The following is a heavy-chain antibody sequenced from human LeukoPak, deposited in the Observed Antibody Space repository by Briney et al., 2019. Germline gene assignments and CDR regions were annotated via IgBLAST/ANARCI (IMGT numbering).Heavy chain of an antibody. Sequence: ASETLSLTCTVSGGSISSYYWSWIRQPPGKGLEWIGYIYYSGSTNYNPSLKSRVTISVDTSKNQFSLKLSSVTAADTAAYYCARDSISSGLQRFDYWGQGTLVTVSS. CDR1: GGSISSYY. J-gene: IGHJ4*02. D-gene: IGHD6-19*01. V-gene: IGHV4-59*01. CDR2: IYYSGST. CDR3: ARDSISSGLQRFDY.